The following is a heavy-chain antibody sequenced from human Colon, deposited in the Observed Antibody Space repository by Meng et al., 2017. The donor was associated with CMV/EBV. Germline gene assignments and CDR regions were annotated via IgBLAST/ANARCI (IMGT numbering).Heavy chain of an antibody. CDR3: ARDPFNCGRSSCYKGASNWFDP. J-gene: IGHJ5*02. V-gene: IGHV3-23*01. D-gene: IGHD2-2*02. Sequence: GESLKISCVASGLAFARYDMDWVRLSPGKGLEWVSRISGGGDKTYYADSVKGRFSVSRDNSDNTLYLQMNSLRTDDTAVYYCARDPFNCGRSSCYKGASNWFDPWGQGTLVTVSS. CDR2: ISGGGDKT. CDR1: GLAFARYD.